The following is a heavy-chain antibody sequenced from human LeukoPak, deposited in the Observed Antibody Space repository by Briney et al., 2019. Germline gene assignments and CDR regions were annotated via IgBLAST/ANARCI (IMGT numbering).Heavy chain of an antibody. V-gene: IGHV3-23*01. Sequence: TGGSLRLSCAASGFTFSSYAMSWVRQAPGKGLEWVSAISGSGGSTYYADSVKGRFTISRDNSKNTLYLQMNSLRAEDTAVYYCAKDRPSEGSGYDYAWMAYFDYWGQGTLVTVSS. D-gene: IGHD3-22*01. CDR2: ISGSGGST. J-gene: IGHJ4*02. CDR3: AKDRPSEGSGYDYAWMAYFDY. CDR1: GFTFSSYA.